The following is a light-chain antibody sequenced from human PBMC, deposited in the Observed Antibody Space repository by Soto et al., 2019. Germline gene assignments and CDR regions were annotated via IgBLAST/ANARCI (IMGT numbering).Light chain of an antibody. J-gene: IGLJ1*01. CDR2: GNS. V-gene: IGLV1-40*01. CDR1: SSNIGAGYD. CDR3: QSYDSSLSGYV. Sequence: QSMLTQPPSVSGAAGQSVTISCTGSSSNIGAGYDVHWYHQLPGTAPKLLIYGNSNRPSGVPDRFSGSKSGTSASLAITGLQAEDEADYYCQSYDSSLSGYVFGTGTKVTVL.